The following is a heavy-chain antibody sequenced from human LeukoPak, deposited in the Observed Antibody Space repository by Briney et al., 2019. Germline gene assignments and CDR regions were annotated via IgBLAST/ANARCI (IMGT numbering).Heavy chain of an antibody. J-gene: IGHJ4*02. CDR2: IYYSGST. V-gene: IGHV4-30-4*01. Sequence: KPSQTLSLTCTVSGGSISSGDYYWRWIRQPPGRGLEWIGYIYYSGSTYYNPSLKSRVTISVDKSKNQFSLKLSSVTAADTAVYYCARDLLNEGNHLDYWGQGTLVTVSS. D-gene: IGHD1-14*01. CDR1: GGSISSGDYY. CDR3: ARDLLNEGNHLDY.